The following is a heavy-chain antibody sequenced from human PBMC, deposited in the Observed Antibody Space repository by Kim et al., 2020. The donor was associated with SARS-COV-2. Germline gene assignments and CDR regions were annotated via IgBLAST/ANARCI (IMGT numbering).Heavy chain of an antibody. CDR2: IYYSGGT. CDR3: ARDFRPSYYFESSGYYSAL. V-gene: IGHV4-39*07. J-gene: IGHJ3*01. Sequence: SETLSITCTVSGGSISTSSYFWGWIRQSPGKGLEWIGSIYYSGGTYYNPSLKSRVTMSVDTSKNQFSLKLTSVTAADTAVYYCARDFRPSYYFESSGYYSALWGQGTRVTVSS. D-gene: IGHD3-22*01. CDR1: GGSISTSSYF.